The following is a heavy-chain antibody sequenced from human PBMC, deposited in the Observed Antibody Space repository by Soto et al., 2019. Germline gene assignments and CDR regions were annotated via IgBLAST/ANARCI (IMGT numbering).Heavy chain of an antibody. J-gene: IGHJ5*02. D-gene: IGHD6-13*01. Sequence: GASVKVSCKASGGTFSSYAISWVRQAPGQGLEWMGGIIPIFGTANYAQKFQGRVTITADESTSTAYMELSSLRSEDTAVYYCASTSSSCYGVNWFDHWGQGTLVTVSS. V-gene: IGHV1-69*13. CDR3: ASTSSSCYGVNWFDH. CDR2: IIPIFGTA. CDR1: GGTFSSYA.